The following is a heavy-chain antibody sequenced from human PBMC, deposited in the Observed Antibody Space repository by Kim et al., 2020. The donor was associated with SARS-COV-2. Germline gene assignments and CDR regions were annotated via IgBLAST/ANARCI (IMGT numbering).Heavy chain of an antibody. Sequence: GGSLRLSCAASGVAFRNYAMSWVRQAPGKGLEWVSGISDSADRIYYAHSVKGRFTISRDNSKSTLYLQMNSLRAEDTAVYYCAKESSGSSGYFDYWGQGTLVTVSS. J-gene: IGHJ4*02. CDR1: GVAFRNYA. V-gene: IGHV3-23*01. CDR2: ISDSADRI. D-gene: IGHD6-6*01. CDR3: AKESSGSSGYFDY.